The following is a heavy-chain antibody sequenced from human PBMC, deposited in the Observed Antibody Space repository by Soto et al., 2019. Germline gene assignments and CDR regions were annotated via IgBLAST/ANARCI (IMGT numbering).Heavy chain of an antibody. CDR3: ARAFHSNPIDY. CDR1: GFTFSNYA. CDR2: ISASGGST. D-gene: IGHD6-13*01. Sequence: GGSLRLSCGASGFTFSNYALSWVRQAPGKGLEWVPGISASGGSTYYADSVKGRFTISRDNSHNTLYLQMNSLGAEDSAVYYCARAFHSNPIDYWGRGTLVTVSS. V-gene: IGHV3-23*01. J-gene: IGHJ4*02.